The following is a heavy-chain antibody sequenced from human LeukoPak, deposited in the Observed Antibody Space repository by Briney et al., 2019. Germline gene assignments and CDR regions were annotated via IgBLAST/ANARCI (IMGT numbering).Heavy chain of an antibody. CDR3: ASLYYGSGSYYKQYYFDY. V-gene: IGHV3-23*01. CDR2: ISGSGGST. J-gene: IGHJ4*02. Sequence: PGGSLRLSCAASGFTFSSYAMSWVRQAPGKGLEWVSAISGSGGSTYYADSVKGRFTISRDNPRNTLFLQKNSLRAEDTAVYFCASLYYGSGSYYKQYYFDYWGQGTVVTVSS. D-gene: IGHD3-10*01. CDR1: GFTFSSYA.